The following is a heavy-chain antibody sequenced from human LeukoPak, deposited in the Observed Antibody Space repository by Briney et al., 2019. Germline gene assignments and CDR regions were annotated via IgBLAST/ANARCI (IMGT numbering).Heavy chain of an antibody. CDR2: VYYSGSA. J-gene: IGHJ5*02. CDR3: AKDLLDYGDYGDPGWFDP. Sequence: PSETLSLTCTVSGGSISSFCWSWIRQPPGKGLEWIGYVYYSGSANYNPSLKSRVTISVDTSRNQFSLKLSSVTAADTAVYYCAKDLLDYGDYGDPGWFDPWGQGTLVTVSS. D-gene: IGHD4-17*01. V-gene: IGHV4-59*01. CDR1: GGSISSFC.